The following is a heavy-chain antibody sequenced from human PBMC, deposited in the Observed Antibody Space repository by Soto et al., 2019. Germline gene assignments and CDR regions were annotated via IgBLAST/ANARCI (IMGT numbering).Heavy chain of an antibody. J-gene: IGHJ6*02. CDR2: IHPGGSDT. D-gene: IGHD4-4*01. V-gene: IGHV5-51*01. Sequence: GESLKISCKTSGYIFTTYWISWVRQMPGKGLEWMAIIHPGGSDTRYSPSLQGQVTISADKSISTAYLQWSSLKASDTAMYYCATGIVTRYYGMDVWGQGTTVTVS. CDR1: GYIFTTYW. CDR3: ATGIVTRYYGMDV.